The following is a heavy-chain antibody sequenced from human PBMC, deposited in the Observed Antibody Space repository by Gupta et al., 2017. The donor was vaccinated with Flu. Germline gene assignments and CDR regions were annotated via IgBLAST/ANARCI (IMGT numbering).Heavy chain of an antibody. Sequence: EVQLVESGGGLVKPGGSLRLSCAASGFTFSSYSMNWVRQAPGKGLEWVSSISSSSSYIYYADSVKGRFTISRDNAKNSLYLQMNSLRAEDTAVYYCAREDYSSGWYGYWGQGTLVTVSS. CDR2: ISSSSSYI. CDR3: AREDYSSGWYGY. CDR1: GFTFSSYS. D-gene: IGHD6-19*01. V-gene: IGHV3-21*01. J-gene: IGHJ4*02.